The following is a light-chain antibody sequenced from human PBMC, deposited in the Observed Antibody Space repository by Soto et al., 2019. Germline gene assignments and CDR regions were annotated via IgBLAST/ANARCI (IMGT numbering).Light chain of an antibody. V-gene: IGKV4-1*01. CDR1: QGVLYSSNNKNY. Sequence: DIVMTQSPDSLTVSLGERATINCKSSQGVLYSSNNKNYLAWYQQKPGQPPKLLIYWASTRESGVPDRFSGSGSGTDFTLTISSLQAEDVVVYYCQQYYSTPYTFGQGTRLEI. CDR3: QQYYSTPYT. J-gene: IGKJ5*01. CDR2: WAS.